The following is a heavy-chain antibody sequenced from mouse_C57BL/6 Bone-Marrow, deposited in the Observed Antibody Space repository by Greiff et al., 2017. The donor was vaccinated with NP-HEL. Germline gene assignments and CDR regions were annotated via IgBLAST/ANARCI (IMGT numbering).Heavy chain of an antibody. V-gene: IGHV1-80*01. Sequence: QVQLKQSGAELVKPGASVKISCKASGYAFSSYWMNWVKQRPGKGLEWIGQIYPGDGDTNYNGKFKAKATLTADKSSSTAYMQLSSLTSEDSAVYSCARYYGSSYYFDYWGQGTTLTVSS. CDR1: GYAFSSYW. CDR3: ARYYGSSYYFDY. D-gene: IGHD1-1*01. J-gene: IGHJ2*01. CDR2: IYPGDGDT.